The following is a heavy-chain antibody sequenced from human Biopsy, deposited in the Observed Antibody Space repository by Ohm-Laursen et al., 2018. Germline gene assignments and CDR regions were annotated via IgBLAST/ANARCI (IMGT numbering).Heavy chain of an antibody. D-gene: IGHD2/OR15-2a*01. CDR2: IYYSGST. V-gene: IGHV4-59*01. CDR1: GGSISSDH. J-gene: IGHJ6*02. CDR3: ARATNSTGWPYYYFYSMDV. Sequence: TLSFTCTVSGGSISSDHWSWIRQTPGKGLEWIGYIYYSGSTNYNPSLKSRVTISVDTSKNQFSLRLNSVTAADTAVYYCARATNSTGWPYYYFYSMDVWGQGTTVTVSS.